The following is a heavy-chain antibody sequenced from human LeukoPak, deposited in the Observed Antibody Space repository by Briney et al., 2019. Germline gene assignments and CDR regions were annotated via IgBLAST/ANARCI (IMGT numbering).Heavy chain of an antibody. V-gene: IGHV3-21*04. Sequence: GGSLRLSCAASGFTFSSYSMNWVRQAPGKGLEWVSSISSSSSYIYYAESMKGRFTISRDNSKSTLYLQMNSLRVEDTAVYYCTKVRSGSSSWALRVFWGQGALVTVSS. CDR1: GFTFSSYS. D-gene: IGHD6-13*01. CDR3: TKVRSGSSSWALRVF. J-gene: IGHJ4*02. CDR2: ISSSSSYI.